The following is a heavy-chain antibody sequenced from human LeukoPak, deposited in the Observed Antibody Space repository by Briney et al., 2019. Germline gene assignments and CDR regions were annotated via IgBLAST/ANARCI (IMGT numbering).Heavy chain of an antibody. Sequence: SETLSLTCAVYGGSFSGYYWSWIRQPPGKGLEWIGEINHSGSTYYNPSLKSRVTISVDTSKNQFSLKLSSVTAADTAVYYCAEDDYGDCGYLNWGQGTLVTVSS. CDR2: INHSGST. CDR3: AEDDYGDCGYLN. CDR1: GGSFSGYY. D-gene: IGHD4-17*01. V-gene: IGHV4-34*01. J-gene: IGHJ4*02.